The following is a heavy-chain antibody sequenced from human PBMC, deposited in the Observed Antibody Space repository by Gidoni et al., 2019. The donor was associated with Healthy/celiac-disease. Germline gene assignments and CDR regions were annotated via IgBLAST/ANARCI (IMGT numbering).Heavy chain of an antibody. J-gene: IGHJ6*02. D-gene: IGHD6-19*01. V-gene: IGHV3-33*01. CDR1: GFIFSSSG. Sequence: QVQLVESGGGVVQPGRSLRLSCSASGFIFSSSGMPWVRQAPGKGLEWVAVIWYDGSNKYYADSVKGRFTISRDNSKNTLYLQMNSLRAEDTAVYYCARDSGTPVAGTNYYYYYGMDVWGQGTTVTVSS. CDR2: IWYDGSNK. CDR3: ARDSGTPVAGTNYYYYYGMDV.